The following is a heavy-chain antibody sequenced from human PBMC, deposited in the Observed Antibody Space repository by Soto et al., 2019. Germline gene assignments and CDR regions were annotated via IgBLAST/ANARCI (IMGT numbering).Heavy chain of an antibody. CDR2: IIPIFGTA. Sequence: HVQLVQSGAEVKKPGSSVKVSCKASGGTFSSYAIRWVRQAPGQGLEWMGGIIPIFGTANYAQKFQGRVTITADESTNTAYMELSSLRSEDTAVYYCARGSSGPIAAEYFQHWGQGTLVTVSS. V-gene: IGHV1-69*12. D-gene: IGHD6-19*01. J-gene: IGHJ1*01. CDR3: ARGSSGPIAAEYFQH. CDR1: GGTFSSYA.